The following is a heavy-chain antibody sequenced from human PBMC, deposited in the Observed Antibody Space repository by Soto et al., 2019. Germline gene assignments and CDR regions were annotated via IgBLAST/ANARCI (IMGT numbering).Heavy chain of an antibody. CDR1: GFTFDDYA. CDR2: ISWNSGSI. D-gene: IGHD5-12*01. CDR3: AKVGRSGHEPDYYHL. Sequence: GGSLRLSCAASGFTFDDYAMHWVRQAPGKGLEWVSGISWNSGSIGYADSVKGRFTISRDNAKNSLYLQMNSLRAEDTALYYCAKVGRSGHEPDYYHL. V-gene: IGHV3-9*01. J-gene: IGHJ6*03.